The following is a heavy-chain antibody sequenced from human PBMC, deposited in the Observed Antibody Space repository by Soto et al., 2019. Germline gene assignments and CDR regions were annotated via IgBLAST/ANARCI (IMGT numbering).Heavy chain of an antibody. CDR3: AKGRIRTVAGKGYWFDP. Sequence: EVQLLESGGGLVQPGGSLRLSCAASGFTFSSYAMSWVRQAPGKGLEWVSAISGSGGSTYYADSVKGRFTISRDNSKNTLYLQMNSLRAEDTAVYYCAKGRIRTVAGKGYWFDPWGQGTLVTVFS. D-gene: IGHD6-19*01. CDR1: GFTFSSYA. CDR2: ISGSGGST. J-gene: IGHJ5*02. V-gene: IGHV3-23*01.